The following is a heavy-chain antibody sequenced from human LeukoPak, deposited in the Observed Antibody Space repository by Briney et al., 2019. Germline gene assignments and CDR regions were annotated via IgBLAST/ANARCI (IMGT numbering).Heavy chain of an antibody. D-gene: IGHD3-16*02. Sequence: ASVKVSCKASGYTFTDYAMNWMRQAPGQGLEWMGWINPNTGNPTYVQGFTGRFVFSLDTSVSTAYLQISSLKADDTAVYYCARAYQRLGGLSFPDQWGQGTRSPSPQ. CDR2: INPNTGNP. CDR3: ARAYQRLGGLSFPDQ. CDR1: GYTFTDYA. V-gene: IGHV7-4-1*02. J-gene: IGHJ5*02.